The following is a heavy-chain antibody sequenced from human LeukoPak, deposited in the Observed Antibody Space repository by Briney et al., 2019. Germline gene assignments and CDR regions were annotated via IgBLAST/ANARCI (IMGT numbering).Heavy chain of an antibody. CDR2: ISAGGIAT. CDR1: GFTFDNYA. J-gene: IGHJ4*02. Sequence: GGSLRLSCAASGFTFDNYAMSWVRQAPGTGLEWVSVISAGGIATYYADSVKGRFTISRDNSKNTLYLQMNSLSAGDTAVYYCAKGGLTTRRFDYWGQGTLVIVSS. V-gene: IGHV3-23*01. D-gene: IGHD1-1*01. CDR3: AKGGLTTRRFDY.